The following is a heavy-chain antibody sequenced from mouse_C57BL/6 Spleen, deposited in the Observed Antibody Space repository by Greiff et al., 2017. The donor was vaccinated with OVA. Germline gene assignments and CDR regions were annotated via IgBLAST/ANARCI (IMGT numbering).Heavy chain of an antibody. CDR2: ISSGGSYT. J-gene: IGHJ4*01. D-gene: IGHD3-3*01. Sequence: EVKLVESGGDLVKPGGSLKLSCAASGFTFSSYGMSWVRQTPDKRLEWVATISSGGSYTYYPDSVKGRFTITRDNAKNTLYLQMSSLKSEDTAMYYCARQGDFYAMDYWGQGTSVTVSS. CDR1: GFTFSSYG. CDR3: ARQGDFYAMDY. V-gene: IGHV5-6*01.